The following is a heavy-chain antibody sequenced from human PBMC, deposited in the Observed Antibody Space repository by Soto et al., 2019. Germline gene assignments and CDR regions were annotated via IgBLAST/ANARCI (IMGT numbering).Heavy chain of an antibody. CDR1: GGSLSGYY. Sequence: QVQLQQWGARLLKPSETLSLTCAVYGGSLSGYYWSWIRQPPGKTLEWLGEINHSGTTNYRPSLTSRVTISVDTSKTKFSLRLTSVTAADTAVYYCARGAYYDGVAPGYNYYYGMDVWGKGTTVTVSS. CDR2: INHSGTT. J-gene: IGHJ6*04. D-gene: IGHD3-22*01. CDR3: ARGAYYDGVAPGYNYYYGMDV. V-gene: IGHV4-34*02.